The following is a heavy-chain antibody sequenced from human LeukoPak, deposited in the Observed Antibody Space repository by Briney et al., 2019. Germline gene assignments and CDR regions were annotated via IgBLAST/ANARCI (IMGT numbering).Heavy chain of an antibody. J-gene: IGHJ4*02. Sequence: GGSLRLSCAASGFTFSDYEMNWVRQAPGKGLEWLSYISSGGYTADYADSVKGRFTISRDNAKNSVYLQMHSLRAEDTGLYYCARSKRDIVATIGYWGQGTLVAVSP. CDR3: ARSKRDIVATIGY. V-gene: IGHV3-48*03. CDR1: GFTFSDYE. D-gene: IGHD5-12*01. CDR2: ISSGGYTA.